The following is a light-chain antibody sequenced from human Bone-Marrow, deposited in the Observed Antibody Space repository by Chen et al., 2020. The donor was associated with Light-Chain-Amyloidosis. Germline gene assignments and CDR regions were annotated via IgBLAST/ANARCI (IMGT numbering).Light chain of an antibody. Sequence: QSALTQPASVSGSPGQSITISCSGSSSDVGGFNYVSWYQQHPGKAPKLVICDVSNRPSGISDRCSGSKSGNTASLTISGLQAEDEADYYCSSFTSSGTLIFGGGTKLTVL. CDR3: SSFTSSGTLI. V-gene: IGLV2-14*03. J-gene: IGLJ2*01. CDR2: DVS. CDR1: SSDVGGFNY.